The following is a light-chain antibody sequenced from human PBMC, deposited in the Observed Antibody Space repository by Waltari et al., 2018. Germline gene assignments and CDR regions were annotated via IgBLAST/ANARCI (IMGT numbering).Light chain of an antibody. J-gene: IGLJ2*01. CDR2: EGS. CDR3: CSYAGSSTFVV. CDR1: SSDVGSYNL. Sequence: QSALTQPASVSGSPGQSLTISCTGTSSDVGSYNLVSRYQQHPGKAPKLMIYEGSKRPSGVSNRFSGSKSGNTASLTISGLQAEDEADYYCCSYAGSSTFVVFGGGTKLTVL. V-gene: IGLV2-23*01.